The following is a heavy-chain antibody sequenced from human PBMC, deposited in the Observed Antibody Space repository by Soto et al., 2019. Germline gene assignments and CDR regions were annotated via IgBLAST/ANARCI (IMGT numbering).Heavy chain of an antibody. D-gene: IGHD3-3*01. CDR1: VYTFTIYA. CDR2: INAGNGNT. Sequence: GASVKVSCTASVYTFTIYAMHWVRQAPGQRLEWMGWINAGNGNTKYSQKFQGRVTITRDTSASTAYMELSSLRSEDTAVYYCARTARDGYYDFWSGLAYYGMDVWGQGTTVTAP. V-gene: IGHV1-3*01. J-gene: IGHJ6*02. CDR3: ARTARDGYYDFWSGLAYYGMDV.